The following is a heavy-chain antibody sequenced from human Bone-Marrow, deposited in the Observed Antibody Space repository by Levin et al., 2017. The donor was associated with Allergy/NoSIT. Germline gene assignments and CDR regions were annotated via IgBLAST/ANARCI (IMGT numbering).Heavy chain of an antibody. CDR1: GSTFSSYA. CDR2: ISGSGGST. Sequence: PGGSLRLSCAASGSTFSSYAMSWVRQAPGKGLEWVSAISGSGGSTYYADSVKGRFTISRDNSKNTLYLQMNSLRVEDTAVYYCAKDPAVDGDDDYFDYWGQGTLVTVSS. D-gene: IGHD4-17*01. V-gene: IGHV3-23*01. CDR3: AKDPAVDGDDDYFDY. J-gene: IGHJ4*02.